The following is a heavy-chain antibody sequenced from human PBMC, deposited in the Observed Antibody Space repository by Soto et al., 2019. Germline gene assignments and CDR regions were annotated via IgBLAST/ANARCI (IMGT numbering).Heavy chain of an antibody. Sequence: GASVKVSCKASGYTFTSYDIKWVRQATGQGMEGMGWMNPNSGNRGYAQKFQGRVTMTRNTSISTAYMELSRLSSEHTAVYYCAREGGYCSSTSCYSDYGMDVWGQGTTVTVSS. CDR3: AREGGYCSSTSCYSDYGMDV. V-gene: IGHV1-8*01. J-gene: IGHJ6*02. CDR2: MNPNSGNR. D-gene: IGHD2-2*01. CDR1: GYTFTSYD.